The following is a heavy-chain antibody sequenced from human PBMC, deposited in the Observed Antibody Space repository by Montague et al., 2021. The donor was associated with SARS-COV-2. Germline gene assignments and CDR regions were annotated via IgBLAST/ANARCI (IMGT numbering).Heavy chain of an antibody. CDR1: GGSFSNYY. V-gene: IGHV4-34*01. CDR2: SNHRGST. Sequence: SETLSLTCAVYGGSFSNYYWSWIRQPPGKGLEWIGDSNHRGSTXXXPSXXXRVTISVDTSKNQFSLKLNSVTAADTAVYYCARGILSMNVAVVVLLGGIYYFDSWGQGTLVAVSS. D-gene: IGHD3-22*01. J-gene: IGHJ4*02. CDR3: ARGILSMNVAVVVLLGGIYYFDS.